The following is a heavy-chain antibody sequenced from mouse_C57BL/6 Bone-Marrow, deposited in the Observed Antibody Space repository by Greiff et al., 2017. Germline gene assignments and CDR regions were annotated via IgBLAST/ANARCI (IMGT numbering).Heavy chain of an antibody. Sequence: EVKLQESGGDLVKPGGSLKLSCAASGFTFSSYGMSWVRQTPDKRLEWVATISSGGSYTYYPDSVKGRFTISRDNAKNTLYLQMSSLKSEDTAMYDCARRIPLYYAMDDWGQGASVTVSS. CDR1: GFTFSSYG. J-gene: IGHJ4*01. CDR3: ARRIPLYYAMDD. V-gene: IGHV5-6*01. CDR2: ISSGGSYT.